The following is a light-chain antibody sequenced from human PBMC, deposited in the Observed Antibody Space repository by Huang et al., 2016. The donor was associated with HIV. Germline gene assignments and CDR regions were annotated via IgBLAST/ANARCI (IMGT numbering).Light chain of an antibody. CDR3: HQSHSSPWT. J-gene: IGKJ1*01. CDR1: QSIRSY. Sequence: DIQMTQSPSSLYASVGDRVTITCRASQSIRSYLNWYQQKPGKAPQLLIYAASSLQSGVPPRFSGSGSGSDFTLTISSLQREDFATYFCHQSHSSPWTFGQGTKVEIK. V-gene: IGKV1-39*01. CDR2: AAS.